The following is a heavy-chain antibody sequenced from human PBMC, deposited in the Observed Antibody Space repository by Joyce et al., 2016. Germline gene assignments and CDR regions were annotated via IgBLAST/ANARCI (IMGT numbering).Heavy chain of an antibody. CDR2: SSCDGSIE. CDR3: ARESPSRFGGGFDC. V-gene: IGHV3-30-3*01. D-gene: IGHD3-10*01. Sequence: QVQLVESGGGVAQPGRSLRLSCAASGFNFSDYSMHWVRQAPGKGLEWVAVSSCDGSIECFADSVKGRFTISRDQSKNTLFLQISNLTPEDTALYYCARESPSRFGGGFDCWGQGALVTVSS. J-gene: IGHJ4*02. CDR1: GFNFSDYS.